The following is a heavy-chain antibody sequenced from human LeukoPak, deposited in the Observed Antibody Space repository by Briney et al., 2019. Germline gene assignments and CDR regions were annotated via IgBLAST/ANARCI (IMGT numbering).Heavy chain of an antibody. V-gene: IGHV3-66*01. CDR2: IYSGGST. J-gene: IGHJ3*02. CDR1: GFTVSSNY. D-gene: IGHD1-1*01. CDR3: ARIETVADAFDI. Sequence: GGSLRLSCAASGFTVSSNYIAWVRQAAGKGLEWVSLIYSGGSTSYADSVRGGFTTSRDNSKNTLYLQMNSLKADETAVYYCARIETVADAFDIWGQRTLVTVSS.